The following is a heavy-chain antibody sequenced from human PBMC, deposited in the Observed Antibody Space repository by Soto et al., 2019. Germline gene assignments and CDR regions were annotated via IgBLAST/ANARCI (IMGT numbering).Heavy chain of an antibody. CDR3: ATWRTYSGSYCFDY. CDR2: IIPMYDSA. J-gene: IGHJ4*02. CDR1: GGTFKTYT. D-gene: IGHD1-26*01. Sequence: QVQLVQSGAELKKPGSSVNVSCAASGGTFKTYTINWVRQGPGQGLEWIGQIIPMYDSANYAQRFQGRVTISADNSTNIAYMELSGLRSEDTALYYCATWRTYSGSYCFDYWGQGTLVSVSS. V-gene: IGHV1-69*06.